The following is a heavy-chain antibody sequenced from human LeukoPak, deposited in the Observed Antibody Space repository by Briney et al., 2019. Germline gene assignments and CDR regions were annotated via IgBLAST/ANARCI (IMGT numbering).Heavy chain of an antibody. J-gene: IGHJ4*02. V-gene: IGHV3-7*03. Sequence: GGSLRLSCAVSGFTFSRYWMTWVRQAPGKGLEWVANIKVDGSEKYYVDAVKGRFTISRDNAKDSLYLQMNSLRAEDTAVYYCARGGWGTAMVKGRGAQGYWGQGTLVTVSS. CDR1: GFTFSRYW. D-gene: IGHD5-18*01. CDR3: ARGGWGTAMVKGRGAQGY. CDR2: IKVDGSEK.